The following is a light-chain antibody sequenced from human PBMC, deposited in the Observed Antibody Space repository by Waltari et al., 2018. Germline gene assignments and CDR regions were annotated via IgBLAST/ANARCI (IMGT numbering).Light chain of an antibody. CDR1: ISNSGNYS. CDR2: DNN. J-gene: IGLJ2*01. Sequence: QSVLTQPPSVSAAPGQKVPISCSASISNSGNYSVSWYHQVPGAAPKLLIYDNNKRPSGIPDRFSASKSGTSATLSITGLQIGDDDDYYCATWDNRRSEVVFGGGTKLTVL. V-gene: IGLV1-51*01. CDR3: ATWDNRRSEVV.